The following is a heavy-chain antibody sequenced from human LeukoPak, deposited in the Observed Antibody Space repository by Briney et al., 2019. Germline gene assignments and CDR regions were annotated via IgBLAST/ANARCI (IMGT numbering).Heavy chain of an antibody. J-gene: IGHJ6*02. Sequence: PSQTLSLTCTVSGGSISSGDYYWSWIRQPPGKGLEWIGYIYYSGSTYYNPSLKSRVTISVDTSKNQFSLKLSSVTAADTAVYYCARGPTVSVVAGTGGTYYYYYGMDVWGQGTTVTVSS. CDR3: ARGPTVSVVAGTGGTYYYYYGMDV. V-gene: IGHV4-30-4*01. CDR1: GGSISSGDYY. CDR2: IYYSGST. D-gene: IGHD6-19*01.